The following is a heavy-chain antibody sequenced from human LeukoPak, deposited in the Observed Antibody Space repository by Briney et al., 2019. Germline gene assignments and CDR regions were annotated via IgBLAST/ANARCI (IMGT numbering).Heavy chain of an antibody. CDR3: AKPRAMRTGVGRYFDL. CDR2: ISAGGENT. Sequence: PGGSLRLSCAASGFTFTSYAMSWIRHAPGKGLEWVSAISAGGENTYYADSVKGLFTISRDNSKNTLYLQMNGLRGEDTATYYCAKPRAMRTGVGRYFDLWGRGTLVTVSS. J-gene: IGHJ2*01. CDR1: GFTFTSYA. V-gene: IGHV3-23*01. D-gene: IGHD3-10*01.